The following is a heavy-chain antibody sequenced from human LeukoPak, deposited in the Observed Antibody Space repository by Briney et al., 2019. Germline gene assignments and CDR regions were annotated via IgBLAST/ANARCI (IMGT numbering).Heavy chain of an antibody. V-gene: IGHV1-69*06. CDR1: GGTFSSYA. J-gene: IGHJ4*02. Sequence: VASVKVSCKASGGTFSSYAISWVRQAPGQGLEWMGGIIPIFGTANYAQKFQGRVTITADKSTSTAYMELSSLRSEDTAVYYCAREGPSSSGYPLLGYWGQGTLVTVSS. CDR2: IIPIFGTA. CDR3: AREGPSSSGYPLLGY. D-gene: IGHD3-22*01.